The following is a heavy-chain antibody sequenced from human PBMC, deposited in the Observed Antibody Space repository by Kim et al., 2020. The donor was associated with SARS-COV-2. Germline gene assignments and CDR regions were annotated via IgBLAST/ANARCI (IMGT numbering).Heavy chain of an antibody. Sequence: AQKFQGRVTITADESTSTAYMELSSLRSEDTAVYYCARRLVSYYYYMDVWGKGTTVTVSS. J-gene: IGHJ6*03. V-gene: IGHV1-69*01. D-gene: IGHD1-26*01. CDR3: ARRLVSYYYYMDV.